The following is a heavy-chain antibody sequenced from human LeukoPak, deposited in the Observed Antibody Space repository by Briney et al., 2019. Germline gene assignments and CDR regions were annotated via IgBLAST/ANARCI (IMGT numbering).Heavy chain of an antibody. CDR1: GYSISSGYY. Sequence: PSETLSLTCAVSGYSISSGYYWGWIRQPPGKGLEWIGSIYHSGSTYYSPSLKSRVTISVDTSKNQFSLKLSSVTAADTAVYYCARVIYSSSWYGYWFDPWGQGTLVTVSS. D-gene: IGHD6-13*01. CDR3: ARVIYSSSWYGYWFDP. V-gene: IGHV4-38-2*01. CDR2: IYHSGST. J-gene: IGHJ5*02.